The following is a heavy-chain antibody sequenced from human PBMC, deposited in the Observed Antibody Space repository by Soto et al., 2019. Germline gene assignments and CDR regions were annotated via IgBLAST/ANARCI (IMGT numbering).Heavy chain of an antibody. Sequence: GGSLRLSCAASGFTFSSYSMNWVRQAPGKGLEWVSYISSSSSTIYYADSVKGRFTISRDNAKNSLYLQMNSLRDEDTAVYYCARNYYGSGIYYGHNSYNYYNGMVVWGEGTTVTVSS. CDR1: GFTFSSYS. V-gene: IGHV3-48*02. J-gene: IGHJ6*02. D-gene: IGHD3-10*01. CDR2: ISSSSSTI. CDR3: ARNYYGSGIYYGHNSYNYYNGMVV.